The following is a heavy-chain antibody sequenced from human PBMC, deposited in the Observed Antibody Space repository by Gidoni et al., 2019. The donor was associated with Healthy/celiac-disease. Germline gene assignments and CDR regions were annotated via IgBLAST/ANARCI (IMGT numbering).Heavy chain of an antibody. Sequence: EVQLVESGGGVVRPGGSLRLSCAASGFTFDEYGMSWVRQAPGKGLEWFSGINWNVGSTGYADSVKGRFTISRDNAKNSLYLQMNSLRAEDTALYHCAREKSYGRGGYFDLWGRGTLVTVSS. J-gene: IGHJ2*01. CDR3: AREKSYGRGGYFDL. CDR1: GFTFDEYG. CDR2: INWNVGST. D-gene: IGHD3-10*01. V-gene: IGHV3-20*01.